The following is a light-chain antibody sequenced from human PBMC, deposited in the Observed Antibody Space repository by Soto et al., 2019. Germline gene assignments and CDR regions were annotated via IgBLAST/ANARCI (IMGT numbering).Light chain of an antibody. Sequence: QSALTQPASVSGSPGQSIAISCTGTSSDVGGYNYVSWYQQHPGKAPKLVIYEVTNRPSGVSNRFSGSKSGNTASLTISGLQAEDEADYYCEAWDDSLIGVLFGGGTKLTVL. CDR3: EAWDDSLIGVL. CDR2: EVT. CDR1: SSDVGGYNY. J-gene: IGLJ2*01. V-gene: IGLV2-14*01.